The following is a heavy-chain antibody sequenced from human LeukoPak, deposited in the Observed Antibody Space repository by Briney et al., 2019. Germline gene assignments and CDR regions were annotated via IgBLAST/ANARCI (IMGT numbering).Heavy chain of an antibody. CDR3: ARDRNYYDSNYYGMDV. CDR1: GGSIRSYY. Sequence: SETLSLTCTVSGGSIRSYYWGWIRQPPGKGLEWIGYIHYSESTKYNPSLKSRVTMSVDASKNQFSLKLSSVTAADTAVYYCARDRNYYDSNYYGMDVWGQGTTVTVSS. CDR2: IHYSEST. V-gene: IGHV4-59*12. J-gene: IGHJ6*02. D-gene: IGHD3-22*01.